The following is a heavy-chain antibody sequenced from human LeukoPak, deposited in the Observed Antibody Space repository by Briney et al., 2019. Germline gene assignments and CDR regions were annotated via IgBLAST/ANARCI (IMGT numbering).Heavy chain of an antibody. CDR3: AKWVLLSGFAFDI. CDR1: GYSFTSYG. CDR2: ISAYNGNT. J-gene: IGHJ3*02. D-gene: IGHD1-26*01. Sequence: AAVKVSCKASGYSFTSYGISWVRQAPGQGMEWMGWISAYNGNTNYAQKLQGRVTRTTDTSTSTAYRELRSLRSDDSAVYYGAKWVLLSGFAFDIWGQGTMVTVSS. V-gene: IGHV1-18*01.